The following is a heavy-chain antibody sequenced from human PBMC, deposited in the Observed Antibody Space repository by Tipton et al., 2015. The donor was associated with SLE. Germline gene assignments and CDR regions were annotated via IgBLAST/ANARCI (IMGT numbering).Heavy chain of an antibody. CDR2: ISWNGDII. J-gene: IGHJ5*02. CDR1: GFTFDDYA. D-gene: IGHD3-16*01. V-gene: IGHV3-9*01. CDR3: ARDRASWAFDP. Sequence: SLRLSCAASGFTFDDYAMHWVRQAPGKGLEWVSGISWNGDIIGYADSVRGRFTISRDDVNNSLHLQMNSLRVEDTAVYYCARDRASWAFDPWGQGTLVTVSS.